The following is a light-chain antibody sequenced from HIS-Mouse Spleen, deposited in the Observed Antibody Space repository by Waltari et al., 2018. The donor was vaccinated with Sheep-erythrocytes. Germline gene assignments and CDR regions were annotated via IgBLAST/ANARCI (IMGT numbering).Light chain of an antibody. J-gene: IGLJ3*02. CDR3: CSYAGSSTPWV. CDR1: SRDVGSYNL. CDR2: EGS. V-gene: IGLV2-23*01. Sequence: QSALTQPASVSGSPGQSTTISCTGTSRDVGSYNLVSWYQQHPGKAPKLLIYEGSKRPSGVSNRFSGSKSGNTASLTISGLQAEDEADYYCCSYAGSSTPWVFGGGTKLTVL.